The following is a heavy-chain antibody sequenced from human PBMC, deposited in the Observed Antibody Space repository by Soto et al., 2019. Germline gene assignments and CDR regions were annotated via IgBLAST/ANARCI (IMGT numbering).Heavy chain of an antibody. V-gene: IGHV4-34*01. D-gene: IGHD1-1*01. CDR1: GQSFSGHS. J-gene: IGHJ4*02. Sequence: QVQLLQWGAGLVKPSETLSLSCAVYGQSFSGHSWAWIRQSPGKGLEWIGEINESGSTYYNPSLKSRVTISADTSKNQFSLKLSSVSAADTAVYFCARGSGIVALPGELEDVNYDYWGQGTLVNVSS. CDR2: INESGST. CDR3: ARGSGIVALPGELEDVNYDY.